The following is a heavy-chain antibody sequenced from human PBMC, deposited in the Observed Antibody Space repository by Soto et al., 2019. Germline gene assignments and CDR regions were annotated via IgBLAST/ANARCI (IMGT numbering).Heavy chain of an antibody. CDR3: ARRSSSWYFAY. J-gene: IGHJ4*02. Sequence: EVQLLESGGGLVQPGGSLRLSCAASGFTFSSYAMNWVRQAPGKGLEWVSVISGSDGSTYYADSVKGRFTSSRDKSKTTLNLQMNSLRAENPAVYYCARRSSSWYFAYWGQGTLVTVSS. CDR1: GFTFSSYA. CDR2: ISGSDGST. V-gene: IGHV3-23*01. D-gene: IGHD6-13*01.